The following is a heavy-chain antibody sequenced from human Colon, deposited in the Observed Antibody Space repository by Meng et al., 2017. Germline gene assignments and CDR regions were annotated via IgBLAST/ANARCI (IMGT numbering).Heavy chain of an antibody. Sequence: GGSLRLSCAASGFAFRSYWMHWVRQAPGKGLVWVSRIGGDGSSTSYADSVNGRFTISRDNAKNTLYLQMNSLRAEDTAVYYCARRAGPSGKGYFDYWGQGTLVTVSS. V-gene: IGHV3-74*01. J-gene: IGHJ4*02. CDR1: GFAFRSYW. CDR3: ARRAGPSGKGYFDY. D-gene: IGHD1-26*01. CDR2: IGGDGSST.